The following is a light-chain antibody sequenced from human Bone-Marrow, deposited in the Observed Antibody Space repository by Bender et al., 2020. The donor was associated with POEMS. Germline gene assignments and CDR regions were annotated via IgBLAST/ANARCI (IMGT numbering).Light chain of an antibody. CDR2: STH. Sequence: QAVVTQEPAFSVSPGGTVTLTCGLSSGSVSTTHFPSWYQLTPGQAPRTVIYSTHRRSDGVPDRFSGSILGNKAALTITGAQADDEADYYCVLCVSRGLYFFGPGTRVTVL. J-gene: IGLJ1*01. CDR1: SGSVSTTHF. CDR3: VLCVSRGLYF. V-gene: IGLV8-61*01.